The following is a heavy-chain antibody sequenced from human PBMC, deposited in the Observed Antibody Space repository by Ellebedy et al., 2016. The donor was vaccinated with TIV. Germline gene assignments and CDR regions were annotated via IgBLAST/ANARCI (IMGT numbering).Heavy chain of an antibody. CDR2: MSGSGKTI. J-gene: IGHJ4*02. V-gene: IGHV3-11*01. CDR1: GFTFSDYY. D-gene: IGHD3-22*01. CDR3: ARAIDSAGYSSFDS. Sequence: GESLKISXSGSGFTFSDYYMAWIRRAPGKGLEWISYMSGSGKTIYYADSVKGRFTISRDNAKNSLFLQMTSLRADDTAVYYCARAIDSAGYSSFDSWGQGTLVTVSS.